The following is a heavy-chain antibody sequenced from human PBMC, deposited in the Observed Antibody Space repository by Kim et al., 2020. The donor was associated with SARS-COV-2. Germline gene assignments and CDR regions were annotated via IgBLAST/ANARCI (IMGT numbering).Heavy chain of an antibody. D-gene: IGHD3-3*01. V-gene: IGHV1-2*02. CDR3: ARTYYDFWSGYRFDY. J-gene: IGHJ4*02. Sequence: QKFQGRVTMTRDTSISPAYMELSRLRSDDTAVYYCARTYYDFWSGYRFDYWGQGTLVTVSS.